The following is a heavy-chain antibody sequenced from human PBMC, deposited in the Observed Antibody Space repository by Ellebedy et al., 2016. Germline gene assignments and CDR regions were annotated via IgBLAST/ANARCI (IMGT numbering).Heavy chain of an antibody. J-gene: IGHJ4*02. Sequence: GESLKISCAAPGLTFSDYYMSWMRQAPGKGPEWVSYVSSSGAIKYYADSVKGRFTISRDDAKTSLYLQMDSLRVEDTAVYYYARGARYANWGQGTLVTVSS. D-gene: IGHD2-2*01. CDR3: ARGARYAN. CDR1: GLTFSDYY. CDR2: VSSSGAIK. V-gene: IGHV3-11*01.